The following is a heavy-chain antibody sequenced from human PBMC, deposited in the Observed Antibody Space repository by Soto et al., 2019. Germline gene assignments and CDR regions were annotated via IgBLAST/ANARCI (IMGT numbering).Heavy chain of an antibody. Sequence: SETLSLTCTVSGGSISSYYWSWIRQPPGKGLEWIGYIYYSGSTNYNPSLKSRVTISVDTSKNQFSLKLSSVTAADTAVYYCARSRKGYCSGGSCHPSGYMDVWGKGTTVTVSS. CDR2: IYYSGST. V-gene: IGHV4-59*01. D-gene: IGHD2-15*01. J-gene: IGHJ6*03. CDR1: GGSISSYY. CDR3: ARSRKGYCSGGSCHPSGYMDV.